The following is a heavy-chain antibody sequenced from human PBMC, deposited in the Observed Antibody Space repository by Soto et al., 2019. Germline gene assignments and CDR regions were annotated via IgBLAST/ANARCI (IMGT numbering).Heavy chain of an antibody. Sequence: GGSLRLSCAASGFIFGSCAMNWVRQAPGKGLEWVSGIIGGGGTTHYADSVKGRFTISRDNSKNMVYLQMNSLRAEDTAIYYCATTRRDGYNKDYYYYGMDVWGQGTRGTVSS. V-gene: IGHV3-23*01. D-gene: IGHD5-12*01. CDR3: ATTRRDGYNKDYYYYGMDV. J-gene: IGHJ6*02. CDR2: IIGGGGTT. CDR1: GFIFGSCA.